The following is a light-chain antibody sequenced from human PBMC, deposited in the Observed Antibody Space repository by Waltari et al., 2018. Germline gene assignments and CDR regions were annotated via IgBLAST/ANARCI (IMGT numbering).Light chain of an antibody. Sequence: EMVVTQSPATLSLSPGERATISCRTSQTIGTSLAWYQQRPGQAPRLLIYRASTRATGIPDRFSGSGSESEFTLTISSLQSEDVALYYCQQYNNWPPGTFGQGTKVEI. V-gene: IGKV3-15*01. CDR2: RAS. CDR3: QQYNNWPPGT. J-gene: IGKJ1*01. CDR1: QTIGTS.